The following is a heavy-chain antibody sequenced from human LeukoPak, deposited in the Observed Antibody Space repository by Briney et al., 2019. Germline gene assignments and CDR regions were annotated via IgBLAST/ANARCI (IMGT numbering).Heavy chain of an antibody. CDR1: GFTFTRYS. D-gene: IGHD2-2*01. Sequence: GGSLRLSCEASGFTFTRYSMSWIRQAPGKGLEWVGRIKSKTDGGTTDYAAPVKGRFTISRDDSKNTLYLQMNSLKTEDTAVYYCTTGVSIVVVPGFDYWGQGTLVTVSS. CDR3: TTGVSIVVVPGFDY. J-gene: IGHJ4*02. V-gene: IGHV3-15*01. CDR2: IKSKTDGGTT.